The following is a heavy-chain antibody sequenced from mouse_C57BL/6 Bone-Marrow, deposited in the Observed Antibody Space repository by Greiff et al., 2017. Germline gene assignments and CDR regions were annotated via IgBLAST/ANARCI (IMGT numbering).Heavy chain of an antibody. Sequence: QVQLQQSGAELVRPGTSVKMSCKASGYTFTNYWIGWAKQRPGHGLEWIGDIYPGGGYTNYNEKFKGKATLTADKSSSTAYMQFSSLTSEDSAIYNCARLRRRYYYAMDNWGQGTSVTVSS. CDR3: ARLRRRYYYAMDN. V-gene: IGHV1-63*01. J-gene: IGHJ4*01. CDR2: IYPGGGYT. CDR1: GYTFTNYW. D-gene: IGHD2-12*01.